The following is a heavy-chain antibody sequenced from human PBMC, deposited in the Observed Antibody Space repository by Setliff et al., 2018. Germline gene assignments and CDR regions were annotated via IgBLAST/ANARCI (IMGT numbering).Heavy chain of an antibody. CDR1: GFTFGTYT. Sequence: PGGSLRLSCVGSGFTFGTYTMNWIRQAPGKGLEWVSSISRDSLHIYYADSLKGRFTISRDNAEDSLYLQMNSLRAEDTAVYFCARSENCYATHCSPYDYWGQGALVTV. D-gene: IGHD2-15*01. CDR2: ISRDSLHI. V-gene: IGHV3-21*01. CDR3: ARSENCYATHCSPYDY. J-gene: IGHJ4*02.